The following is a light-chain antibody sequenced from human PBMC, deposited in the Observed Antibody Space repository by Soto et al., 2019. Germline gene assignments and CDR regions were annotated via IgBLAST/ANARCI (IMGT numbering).Light chain of an antibody. CDR3: GTWDRSLSAYV. CDR1: STNIGSNY. J-gene: IGLJ1*01. CDR2: DNN. Sequence: QSVLTQPPSVSAAPGQTVTISCSGSSTNIGSNYLSCYQQLPGTAPKILIYDNNKRPSGIPARLSGSKSCTSATLVITGLQTGDEADYYCGTWDRSLSAYVFGTGTKVTVL. V-gene: IGLV1-51*01.